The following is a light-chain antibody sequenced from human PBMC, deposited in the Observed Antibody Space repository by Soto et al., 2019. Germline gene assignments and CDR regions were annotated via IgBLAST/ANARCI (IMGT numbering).Light chain of an antibody. V-gene: IGKV3-20*01. Sequence: EIVVTQSPGTLSLSPGEGATLSCRASQSVSSNYLAWYQQKPGQAPRLLIYGASNRATGIPDRFSGSGSGTDFTLTISRLAPEDFAVYYCQQYSSSPLTFGGGTKVEIK. J-gene: IGKJ4*01. CDR1: QSVSSNY. CDR2: GAS. CDR3: QQYSSSPLT.